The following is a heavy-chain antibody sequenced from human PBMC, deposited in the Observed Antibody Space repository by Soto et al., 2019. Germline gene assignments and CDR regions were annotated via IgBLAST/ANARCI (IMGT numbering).Heavy chain of an antibody. V-gene: IGHV1-24*01. J-gene: IGHJ6*02. CDR1: GYTLIELS. D-gene: IGHD6-19*01. CDR2: FDPESGEA. Sequence: ASVKVSCKVSGYTLIELSMHWVRQAPGKGLEWMARFDPESGEAIYAQKFQGRVTMTEDTSTDTAYMELSSLRSEDTAVYYCATDHQWLGDYYYGMDVWGQGTTVTVSS. CDR3: ATDHQWLGDYYYGMDV.